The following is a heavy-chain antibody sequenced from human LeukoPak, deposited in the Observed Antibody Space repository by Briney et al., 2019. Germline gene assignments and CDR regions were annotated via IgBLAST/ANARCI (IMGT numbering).Heavy chain of an antibody. CDR2: INPNSGGT. V-gene: IGHV1-2*06. Sequence: GASVKVSCKASGYTFTGYYMHWVRQAPGQGLEWMGRINPNSGGTNYAQKFQGRVTMTRDTSISTAYMELSRLRSDDTAVYYCARGAPSPTFIVVVVAATLGDFDYWGQGTLVTVPS. D-gene: IGHD2-15*01. CDR3: ARGAPSPTFIVVVVAATLGDFDY. CDR1: GYTFTGYY. J-gene: IGHJ4*02.